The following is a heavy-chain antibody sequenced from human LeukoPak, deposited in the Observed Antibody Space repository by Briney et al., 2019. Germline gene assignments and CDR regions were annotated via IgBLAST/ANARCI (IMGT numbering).Heavy chain of an antibody. CDR1: GGSISSYY. D-gene: IGHD1-1*01. CDR3: ARQAWKKFDY. V-gene: IGHV4-59*08. J-gene: IGHJ4*02. CDR2: IYYSENT. Sequence: PSETLSLTCTVSGGSISSYYWSWIRQPPGKGLEWIGYIYYSENTNYNPSLKSRVTMSVDTSNNQFSLGLSSVTAADTAVYYCARQAWKKFDYWGQGTLVTVSS.